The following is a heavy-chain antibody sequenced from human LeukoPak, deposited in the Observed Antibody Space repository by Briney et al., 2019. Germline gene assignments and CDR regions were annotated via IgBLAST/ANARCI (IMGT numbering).Heavy chain of an antibody. Sequence: GGSLRLSCVASGFTFSTYAMSWVRQAPGKGLEWVSSISGRDDKTFYAGSVKGRFTVSRDTSKSTLHMQMNSLRAEDTGVYYCARDRRLAGFDYWGQGNLVTVSS. CDR3: ARDRRLAGFDY. V-gene: IGHV3-23*01. CDR1: GFTFSTYA. J-gene: IGHJ4*02. CDR2: ISGRDDKT.